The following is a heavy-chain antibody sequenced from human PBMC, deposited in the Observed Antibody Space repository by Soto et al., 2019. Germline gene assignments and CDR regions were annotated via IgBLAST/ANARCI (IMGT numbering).Heavy chain of an antibody. J-gene: IGHJ4*02. CDR1: GFTFSSYG. CDR2: IWYDGSNK. CDR3: ARDTARGLGCFDY. Sequence: QVQLVESGGGVVQPGRSLRLSCAASGFTFSSYGMHWVRQAPGKGLEWVAVIWYDGSNKYYADSVKGRFTISRDNSKNTLYLQMNSLRAEDTAVYYCARDTARGLGCFDYWGQGTLVTVSS. D-gene: IGHD6-6*01. V-gene: IGHV3-33*01.